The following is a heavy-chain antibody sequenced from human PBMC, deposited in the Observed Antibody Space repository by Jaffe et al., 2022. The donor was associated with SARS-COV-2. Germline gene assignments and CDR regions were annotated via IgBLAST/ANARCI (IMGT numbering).Heavy chain of an antibody. CDR1: GGSIRSSADY. D-gene: IGHD6-6*01. V-gene: IGHV4-39*01. CDR3: ASPQRRYSSSSDFDN. J-gene: IGHJ4*02. CDR2: IYRGVTT. Sequence: QVQLQESGPGLVKPSETLSLSCSVSGGSIRSSADYWAWIRQPPGKGLEWIGSIYRGVTTSYNPSLKGRVTISVDISKNQFSLKVTSVTAADTAMYFCASPQRRYSSSSDFDNWGQGALVTVSS.